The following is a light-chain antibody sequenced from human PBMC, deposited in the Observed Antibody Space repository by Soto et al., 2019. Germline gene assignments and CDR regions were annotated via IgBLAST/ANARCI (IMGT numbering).Light chain of an antibody. CDR3: QQYDGPPLS. Sequence: EIVLTQSPGTLSLSPGERATLSCRASQSVSSSYLAWYQQKPGQAPRLLIYAASTRATDIPQRFSGSGSGTDFALTISSLEPEDIAIYYCQQYDGPPLSFGPGTTVEI. J-gene: IGKJ3*01. V-gene: IGKV3-20*01. CDR1: QSVSSSY. CDR2: AAS.